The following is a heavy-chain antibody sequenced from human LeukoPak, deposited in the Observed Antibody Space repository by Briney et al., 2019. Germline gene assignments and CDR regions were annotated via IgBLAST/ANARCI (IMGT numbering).Heavy chain of an antibody. V-gene: IGHV3-72*01. J-gene: IGHJ5*02. CDR3: ARGHSGTSDRLDP. CDR2: IRNRVDSYTT. D-gene: IGHD1-26*01. CDR1: GFTFSDHY. Sequence: PGGSLRLSCAASGFTFSDHYMDWVRQAPGKGLEWVGRIRNRVDSYTTEYAASVKGRFPISRDDSKNSLYLQMNSLKIEDTAVYFCARGHSGTSDRLDPWGQGTLVTVSS.